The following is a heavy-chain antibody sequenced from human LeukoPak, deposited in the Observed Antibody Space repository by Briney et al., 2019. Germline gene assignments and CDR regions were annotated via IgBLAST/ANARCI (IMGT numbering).Heavy chain of an antibody. D-gene: IGHD3-10*01. J-gene: IGHJ4*02. Sequence: GASVKVSCKASGYTFTSYYMHWVRQAPGQGLEWMGIINPSGGSTSYAQKFQGRVTMTRDTSTSTVYMELSSLRSEDTAVYYCARDYYGSGSPTHGVYWGQGTLVTVSS. CDR1: GYTFTSYY. CDR2: INPSGGST. V-gene: IGHV1-46*01. CDR3: ARDYYGSGSPTHGVY.